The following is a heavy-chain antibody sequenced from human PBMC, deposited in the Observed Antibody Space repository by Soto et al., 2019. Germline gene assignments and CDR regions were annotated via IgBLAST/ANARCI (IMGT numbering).Heavy chain of an antibody. J-gene: IGHJ6*02. CDR3: ARDSRFWGYCSSTSYRYGMDV. Sequence: SETLSLTCAVSGGSISSSNWWSRVRQPPGKGLEWIGEIYHSGSTNYNPSLKSRVTISVDKSKNQFSLKLSSVTAADTAVYYCARDSRFWGYCSSTSYRYGMDVWGQGTTVTVSS. CDR1: GGSISSSNW. D-gene: IGHD2-2*01. CDR2: IYHSGST. V-gene: IGHV4-4*02.